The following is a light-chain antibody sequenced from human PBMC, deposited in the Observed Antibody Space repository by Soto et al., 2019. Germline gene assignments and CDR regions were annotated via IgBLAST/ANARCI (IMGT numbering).Light chain of an antibody. V-gene: IGKV3-20*01. J-gene: IGKJ1*01. CDR3: HQYSRSPLT. CDR2: DVS. CDR1: QTVTSNY. Sequence: EIVLTQSPGTLSLSPGERATLSCRATQTVTSNYLAWYQGKPGQAPRLLISDVSSRAPGIPDRFTGSGSGTDFTLTISGLEPEDSAVYYCHQYSRSPLTFGRGTKVDI.